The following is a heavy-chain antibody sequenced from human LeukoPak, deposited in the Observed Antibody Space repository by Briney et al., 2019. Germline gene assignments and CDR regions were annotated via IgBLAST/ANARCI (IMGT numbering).Heavy chain of an antibody. Sequence: GGSLRLSCAAYGFTFSSYEMNWVRQAPGTGLEWVSYISTSDSTIYYADSVKGRFTISRDNAKNSLYLQMNSLRAEDTAVYYCARRSHRYYYDSSGIGYWGQGTLVTVSS. J-gene: IGHJ4*02. CDR1: GFTFSSYE. D-gene: IGHD3-22*01. CDR2: ISTSDSTI. V-gene: IGHV3-48*03. CDR3: ARRSHRYYYDSSGIGY.